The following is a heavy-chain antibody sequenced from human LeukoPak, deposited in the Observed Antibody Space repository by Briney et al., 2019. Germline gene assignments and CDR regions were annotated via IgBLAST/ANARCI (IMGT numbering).Heavy chain of an antibody. J-gene: IGHJ4*02. CDR1: GGSISSSDYY. Sequence: SETLSLTCSVSGGSISSSDYYWGWIRQPPGKGLEWIGYIYTSGSTNYNPSLKSRVTISVDTSKNQFSLKLSSVTAADTAVYYCASVAGDCSSTSCYHYFDYWGQGTLVTVSS. D-gene: IGHD2-2*01. V-gene: IGHV4-61*05. CDR3: ASVAGDCSSTSCYHYFDY. CDR2: IYTSGST.